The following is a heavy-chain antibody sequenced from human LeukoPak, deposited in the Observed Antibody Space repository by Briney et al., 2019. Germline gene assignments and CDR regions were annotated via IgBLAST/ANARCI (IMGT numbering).Heavy chain of an antibody. CDR3: ARAMSTFGGVRNYFDS. J-gene: IGHJ4*02. Sequence: GGSLRLSCAASGSTFTGHNMTWVRQPPGKGLEWVSFVSISSATIYYADSVKGRFRISRDNAKSSLDLEMNSLRAEDTAVYYCARAMSTFGGVRNYFDSWGQGILVTVSS. V-gene: IGHV3-48*04. D-gene: IGHD3-16*01. CDR2: VSISSATI. CDR1: GSTFTGHN.